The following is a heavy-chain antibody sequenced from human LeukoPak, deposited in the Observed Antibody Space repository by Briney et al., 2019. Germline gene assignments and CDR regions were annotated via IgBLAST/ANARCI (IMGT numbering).Heavy chain of an antibody. Sequence: SQTLPLTCTVSGDSISSGGYYWSWIRQHPGKGLEWIGYIYYSGSAYYNPFLKSRVSVSVDTSKNQFSLKLTSVTAADTALYFCARDYSRGYAWFDPWGQGILVTVSS. CDR1: GDSISSGGYY. J-gene: IGHJ5*02. CDR2: IYYSGSA. D-gene: IGHD5-12*01. V-gene: IGHV4-31*03. CDR3: ARDYSRGYAWFDP.